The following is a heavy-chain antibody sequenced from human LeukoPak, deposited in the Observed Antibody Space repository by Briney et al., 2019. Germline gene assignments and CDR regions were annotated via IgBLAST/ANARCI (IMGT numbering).Heavy chain of an antibody. CDR3: ARDCEHIVVVTAPDY. CDR1: GFTFSSYA. J-gene: IGHJ4*02. Sequence: PGGSLRLSCAASGFTFSSYAMSWVRQAPGKGLEWVSAISGSGGSTYYADSVKGRFTISRDNAKNSLYLQMNSLRAEDTAVYYCARDCEHIVVVTAPDYWGQGTLVTVSS. V-gene: IGHV3-23*01. CDR2: ISGSGGST. D-gene: IGHD2-21*02.